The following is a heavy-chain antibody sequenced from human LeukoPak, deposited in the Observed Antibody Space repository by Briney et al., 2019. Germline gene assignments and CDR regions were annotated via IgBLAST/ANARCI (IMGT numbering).Heavy chain of an antibody. CDR2: ISSSSSYI. J-gene: IGHJ4*02. Sequence: GGSLRLSCAASRFTFSSYSMNWVRQAPGKGLEWVSSISSSSSYIYYADSVKGRFTISRDNAKNSLYLQMNSLRAEDTAVYYCARESPAVAGAFDYWGQGTLVTVSS. V-gene: IGHV3-21*01. CDR3: ARESPAVAGAFDY. D-gene: IGHD6-19*01. CDR1: RFTFSSYS.